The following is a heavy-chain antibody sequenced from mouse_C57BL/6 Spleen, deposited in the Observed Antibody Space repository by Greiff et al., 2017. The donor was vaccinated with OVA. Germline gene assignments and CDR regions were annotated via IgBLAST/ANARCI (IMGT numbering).Heavy chain of an antibody. J-gene: IGHJ4*01. CDR2: IYPGSGST. D-gene: IGHD1-1*01. CDR3: AGGGYYGSSLYYYAMDY. Sequence: QVQLQQPGAELVKPGASVKMSCKASGYTFTSYWITWVKQRPGQGLEWIGDIYPGSGSTNYNETFKSKATLTVDTSSSTAYMQLSSLTSEDSAVYYGAGGGYYGSSLYYYAMDYWGQGTSVTVSS. V-gene: IGHV1-55*01. CDR1: GYTFTSYW.